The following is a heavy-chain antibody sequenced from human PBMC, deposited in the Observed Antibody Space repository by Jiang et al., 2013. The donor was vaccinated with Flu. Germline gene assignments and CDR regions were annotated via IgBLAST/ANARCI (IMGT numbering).Heavy chain of an antibody. D-gene: IGHD3-9*01. Sequence: GPGLVKPSETLSLTCSVSGGSISSYYWSWIRQPPGKGLEWIGYIYYSGSTNYNPSLKSRVTISVDTSKNQFSLKLSSVTAADTAVYYCAFTFYDRSPLDNWGQGTLVTVSS. J-gene: IGHJ4*02. CDR1: GGSISSYY. V-gene: IGHV4-59*01. CDR2: IYYSGST. CDR3: AFTFYDRSPLDN.